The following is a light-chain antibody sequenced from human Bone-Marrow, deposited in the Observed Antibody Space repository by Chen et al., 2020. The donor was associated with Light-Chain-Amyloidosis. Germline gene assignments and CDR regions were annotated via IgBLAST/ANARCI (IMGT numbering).Light chain of an antibody. J-gene: IGKJ4*01. CDR3: MQALQTPKRT. CDR1: QSLLHSNGYNY. Sequence: DIVITQSPLSLSVTTGEPASISCRSSQSLLHSNGYNYLDWYLQKPRQSPQLLIYLGSNLASGVPDRFSGSGSGTDFTLKISRVEAEDVGVYYCMQALQTPKRTFGGGTKVEIK. CDR2: LGS. V-gene: IGKV2-28*01.